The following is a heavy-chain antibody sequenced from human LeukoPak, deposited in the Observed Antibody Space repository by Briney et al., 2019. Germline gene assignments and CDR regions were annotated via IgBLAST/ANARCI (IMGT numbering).Heavy chain of an antibody. V-gene: IGHV3-23*01. CDR1: GFTFSSHA. CDR2: IGSSGTNT. J-gene: IGHJ4*02. Sequence: GGSLRLSCAASGFTFSSHAMNWVRQAPGKGLEWVSAIGSSGTNTYYADSVKGRFTISRDNSKNTLYLQMNSLRAEDTAVCYCAKDGPRDATVTQRGYFDYWGQGTLVTVSS. D-gene: IGHD4-17*01. CDR3: AKDGPRDATVTQRGYFDY.